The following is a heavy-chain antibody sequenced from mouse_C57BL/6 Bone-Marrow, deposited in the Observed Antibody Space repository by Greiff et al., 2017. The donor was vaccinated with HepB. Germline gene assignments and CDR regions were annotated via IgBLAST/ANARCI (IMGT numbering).Heavy chain of an antibody. Sequence: EVQGVESGGGLVQPGGSLKLSCAASGFTFSDYGMAWVRQAPRKGPEWVAFISNLAYSIYYADTVTGRFTISRENAKNTLYLEMSSLRSEDTAMYYCARALLLRYEYFDVWGTGTTVTVSS. CDR3: ARALLLRYEYFDV. D-gene: IGHD1-1*01. J-gene: IGHJ1*03. CDR2: ISNLAYSI. V-gene: IGHV5-15*01. CDR1: GFTFSDYG.